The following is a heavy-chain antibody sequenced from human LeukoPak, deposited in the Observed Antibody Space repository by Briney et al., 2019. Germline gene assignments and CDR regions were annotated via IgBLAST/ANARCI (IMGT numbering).Heavy chain of an antibody. J-gene: IGHJ4*02. CDR1: GFTFSSYW. V-gene: IGHV3-7*01. CDR2: IKQDGSEK. CDR3: ARATGGGHYFDY. Sequence: GGSLRLSCAASGFTFSSYWMSWVRQAPGKGLEWVANIKQDGSEKYYVDSVKGRFTISRDNAKNSLYLRMNSLRAEDTAVYYCARATGGGHYFDYWGQGTLVTVPS. D-gene: IGHD1-14*01.